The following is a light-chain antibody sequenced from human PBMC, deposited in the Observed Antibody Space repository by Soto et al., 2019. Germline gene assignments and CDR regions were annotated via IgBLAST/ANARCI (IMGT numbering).Light chain of an antibody. J-gene: IGKJ2*02. CDR1: QSVSSY. V-gene: IGKV3-11*01. Sequence: EIVLTQSPASLSLSPGERATLSCRASQSVSSYLAWYQQKPGQAPRLLIYDAYNRATGIPARFSGSGSGTDFTLTISSREPEDFAVYYCQQRSQWPWTFGQGTKLEIK. CDR2: DAY. CDR3: QQRSQWPWT.